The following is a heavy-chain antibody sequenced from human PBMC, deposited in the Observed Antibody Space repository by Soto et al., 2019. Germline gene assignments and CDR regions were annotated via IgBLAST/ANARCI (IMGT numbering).Heavy chain of an antibody. D-gene: IGHD3-10*01. J-gene: IGHJ5*02. CDR3: AKDGAILWFGELLSWFDP. CDR1: GFTFSSYA. V-gene: IGHV3-23*01. Sequence: GGSLRLSCAASGFTFSSYAMSWVRQAPGKGLEWVSAISGSGGSTYYADSVKGRFTISRDNSKNTLYLQMNSLRAEDTAVYYCAKDGAILWFGELLSWFDPWGQGTLVTVSS. CDR2: ISGSGGST.